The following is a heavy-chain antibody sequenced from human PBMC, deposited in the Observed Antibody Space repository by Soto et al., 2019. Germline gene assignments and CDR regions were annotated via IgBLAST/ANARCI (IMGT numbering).Heavy chain of an antibody. Sequence: SSVKVSCKASGYIFTGYYMHWVRQAPGQGLEWMGWINPNSGDTNYTQKFQGWVTMTRDTSISTAYMELSRLRSDDTAVYYCATSRISIAVAGETEYYFDYWGQGTPVTVSS. CDR2: INPNSGDT. J-gene: IGHJ4*02. CDR3: ATSRISIAVAGETEYYFDY. V-gene: IGHV1-2*04. CDR1: GYIFTGYY. D-gene: IGHD6-19*01.